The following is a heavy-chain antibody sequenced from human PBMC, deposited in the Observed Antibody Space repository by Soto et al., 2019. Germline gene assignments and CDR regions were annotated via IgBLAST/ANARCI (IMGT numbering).Heavy chain of an antibody. Sequence: GASVKVSCKASGYTSTTYGISWVRQAPGQGPEWMGWISAYNGNANYAQRLQGRVTMTTDKSTSTAYMGLRSLRSDDTAVYYCARLDTIAVADNWFDPWGQGTLVTVSS. D-gene: IGHD6-19*01. J-gene: IGHJ5*02. V-gene: IGHV1-18*01. CDR2: ISAYNGNA. CDR1: GYTSTTYG. CDR3: ARLDTIAVADNWFDP.